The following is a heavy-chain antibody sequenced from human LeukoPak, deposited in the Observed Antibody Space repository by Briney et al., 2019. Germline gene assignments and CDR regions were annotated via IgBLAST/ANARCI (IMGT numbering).Heavy chain of an antibody. V-gene: IGHV3-23*01. CDR2: ISDNGDST. J-gene: IGHJ4*02. CDR3: ARISGVYYYDSSGTD. Sequence: GGSLRLSCAASGFTFSGSAMTWVRQAPGKGLEWVSSISDNGDSTYYADSVKGRFTISRDNAKNSLYLQMNSLRAEDTAVYYCARISGVYYYDSSGTDWGQGTLVTVSS. CDR1: GFTFSGSA. D-gene: IGHD3-22*01.